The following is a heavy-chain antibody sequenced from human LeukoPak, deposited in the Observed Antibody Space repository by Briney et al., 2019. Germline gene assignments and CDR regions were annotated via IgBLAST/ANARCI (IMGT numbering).Heavy chain of an antibody. V-gene: IGHV3-30*02. CDR2: IRYDGSNK. D-gene: IGHD2-15*01. CDR1: GFTFSSYG. CDR3: AKDIKEKDFRVVY. Sequence: TGGSLRLSCAASGFTFSSYGMHWVRQAPGKGLEWVAFIRYDGSNKYYADSVKGRFTISRDNSKNTLYLQMNSLRAEDTAVYYCAKDIKEKDFRVVYWGRGTLVTVSS. J-gene: IGHJ4*02.